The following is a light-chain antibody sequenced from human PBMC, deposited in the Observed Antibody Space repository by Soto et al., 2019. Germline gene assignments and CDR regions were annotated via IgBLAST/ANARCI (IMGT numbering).Light chain of an antibody. J-gene: IGKJ4*01. CDR3: HQSSSTPRT. CDR1: QSVFNH. V-gene: IGKV1-39*01. Sequence: DVQMTQSPSSLSASVGDSVTITCRASQSVFNHLSWFQQRPWKGTKLLTYDASSLHAGVPSRFTGSGYGTDFTITISTVQPEDSAIYYCHQSSSTPRTFGGGTRVELK. CDR2: DAS.